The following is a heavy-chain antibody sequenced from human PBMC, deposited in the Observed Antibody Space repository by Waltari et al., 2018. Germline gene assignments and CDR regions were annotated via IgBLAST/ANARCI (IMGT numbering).Heavy chain of an antibody. CDR2: MHYRGST. CDR3: GRIAFGDEGGYFQY. Sequence: QLQLQESGPGLVKPSETLSPTCTVSGGSISTNYNWGWIRQPPGKGLERMGNMHYRGSTFYNPSLESRVTISLDTWKNQFSLRLSSVGAADTAVYFCGRIAFGDEGGYFQYWGQGTLVTVSS. D-gene: IGHD4-17*01. CDR1: GGSISTNYN. V-gene: IGHV4-39*01. J-gene: IGHJ1*01.